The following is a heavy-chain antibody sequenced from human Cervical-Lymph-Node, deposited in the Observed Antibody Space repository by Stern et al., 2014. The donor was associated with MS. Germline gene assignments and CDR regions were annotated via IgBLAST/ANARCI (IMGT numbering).Heavy chain of an antibody. CDR2: IIPILGTT. CDR3: ARDSRSYCSSTSCYRGFDY. Sequence: QLVQSGAEVKKPGSSVKVSCKTSGGTFNNYAITWVRQAPGQGLEWMGGIIPILGTTNYARKFQGRVTMTADRSTNTAYMDLSSLSSEDTAIYFCARDSRSYCSSTSCYRGFDYWGQGTLITVSS. V-gene: IGHV1-69*06. D-gene: IGHD2-2*02. J-gene: IGHJ4*02. CDR1: GGTFNNYA.